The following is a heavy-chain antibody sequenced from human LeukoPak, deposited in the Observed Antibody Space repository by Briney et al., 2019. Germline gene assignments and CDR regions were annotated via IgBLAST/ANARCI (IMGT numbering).Heavy chain of an antibody. V-gene: IGHV4-61*02. D-gene: IGHD1-26*01. CDR2: IYTSGST. J-gene: IGHJ6*03. CDR1: DGSISSGSYY. Sequence: SQTLSLTCTVSDGSISSGSYYWSWIRQPPGKGLEWIGRIYTSGSTNYNPSLKSRVTISVDTSKNQFSLKLSSVTAADTAVYYCARSRSGSYYYYYMDVWGKGTTVTISS. CDR3: ARSRSGSYYYYYMDV.